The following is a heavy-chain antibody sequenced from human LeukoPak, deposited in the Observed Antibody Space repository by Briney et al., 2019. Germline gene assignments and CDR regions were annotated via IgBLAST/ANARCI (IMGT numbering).Heavy chain of an antibody. CDR1: GFTFSSYE. V-gene: IGHV3-48*03. CDR3: ARDSEYYYDSSGYYPLDY. Sequence: PGGSLTLSCAASGFTFSSYEMNWVRQAPGKGLEWVSYISRSGSTIYYADSAKGRFSIYRDNAKNSLYLQMNSLRAEDTAVYYCARDSEYYYDSSGYYPLDYWGQGTLVSVSS. CDR2: ISRSGSTI. D-gene: IGHD3-22*01. J-gene: IGHJ4*02.